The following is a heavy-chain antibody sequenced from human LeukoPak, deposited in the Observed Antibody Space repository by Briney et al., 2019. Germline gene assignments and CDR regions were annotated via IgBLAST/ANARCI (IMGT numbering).Heavy chain of an antibody. CDR2: IRGSGDST. V-gene: IGHV3-23*01. J-gene: IGHJ4*02. CDR3: AKDGISGWYGNHFDF. D-gene: IGHD6-19*01. CDR1: GFSVRTNY. Sequence: GGSLRLSCAASGFSVRTNYMSWVRQAPGKGLEWVSSIRGSGDSTYYADSVKGRFTISRDNSKNTLYLQISSLRAEDTAIYYCAKDGISGWYGNHFDFWGQGTLVTGSS.